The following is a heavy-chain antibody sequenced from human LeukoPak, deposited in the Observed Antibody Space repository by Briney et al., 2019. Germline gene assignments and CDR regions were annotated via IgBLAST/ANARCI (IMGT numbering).Heavy chain of an antibody. V-gene: IGHV4-59*01. Sequence: SETLSLTCTVSGGSISSYYWSWIRQPPGKGLEWIGYIYYSGSTNYNPPLKSRVTISVDTSKNQFSLKLSSVTAADTAVYYCARAKWLYFDYWGQGTLVTVSS. CDR1: GGSISSYY. CDR3: ARAKWLYFDY. D-gene: IGHD3-22*01. J-gene: IGHJ4*02. CDR2: IYYSGST.